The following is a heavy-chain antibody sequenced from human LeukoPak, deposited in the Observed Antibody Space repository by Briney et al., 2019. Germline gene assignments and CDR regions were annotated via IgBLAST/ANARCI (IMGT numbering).Heavy chain of an antibody. J-gene: IGHJ6*02. CDR1: GYTFTSYD. V-gene: IGHV1-8*01. Sequence: ASVKVSCTASGYTFTSYDINWVRQATRQGLEWMGWMNPNSGNTAYAQKSQGRVTMTRNTSISTAYMELSSLRSEDTAVYYCARGYQEMVYAIRRYCGMDVWGQGTTVTVSS. CDR3: ARGYQEMVYAIRRYCGMDV. D-gene: IGHD2-8*01. CDR2: MNPNSGNT.